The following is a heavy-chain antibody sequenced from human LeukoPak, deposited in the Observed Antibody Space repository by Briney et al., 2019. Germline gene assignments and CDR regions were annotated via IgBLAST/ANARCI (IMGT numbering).Heavy chain of an antibody. D-gene: IGHD4-17*01. Sequence: PSETLSLTCAVYGGSFSGYYWSWIRQPPGKGLEWIGEINHSGSTNYNPSLKSRVTISVDTSKNQFSLKLSSVTAADTAVYYCARHKGYGDAGGEGAYYYYYYMDVWGKGTTVTISS. CDR2: INHSGST. CDR3: ARHKGYGDAGGEGAYYYYYYMDV. V-gene: IGHV4-34*01. CDR1: GGSFSGYY. J-gene: IGHJ6*03.